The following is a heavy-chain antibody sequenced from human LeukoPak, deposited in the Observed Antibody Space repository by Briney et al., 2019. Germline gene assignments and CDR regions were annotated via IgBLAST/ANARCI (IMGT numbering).Heavy chain of an antibody. V-gene: IGHV5-51*01. D-gene: IGHD6-13*01. Sequence: GESLQISCQGSGYSFTTYWIGWVRQMPGKGLEWMGIIYPGDSDTRYSPSFQGQVTISADKSISTAYLQWSSLKASDTAMYYCARHPPAVAAATGWFDPWGQGTLVTVSP. CDR2: IYPGDSDT. J-gene: IGHJ5*02. CDR3: ARHPPAVAAATGWFDP. CDR1: GYSFTTYW.